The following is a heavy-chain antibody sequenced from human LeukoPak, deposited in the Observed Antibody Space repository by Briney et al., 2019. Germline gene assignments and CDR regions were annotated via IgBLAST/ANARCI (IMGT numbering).Heavy chain of an antibody. V-gene: IGHV4-30-2*01. CDR3: ARVRYYDSSGYPRTDWYFDL. Sequence: SEPLSLTCAVSGGSIISGGYSWSWIRQPPGQGLEWIGYIYHSGSTYYNPSLKSRVTISVDRSKNQFSLKLSSVTAADTAVYYCARVRYYDSSGYPRTDWYFDLWGRGTLVTVSS. CDR2: IYHSGST. J-gene: IGHJ2*01. CDR1: GGSIISGGYS. D-gene: IGHD3-22*01.